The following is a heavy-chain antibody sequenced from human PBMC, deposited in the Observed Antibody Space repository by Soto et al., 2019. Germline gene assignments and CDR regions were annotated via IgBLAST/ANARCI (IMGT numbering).Heavy chain of an antibody. V-gene: IGHV4-34*01. CDR1: GGSFSGYY. J-gene: IGHJ6*02. Sequence: SETLSLTCAVYGGSFSGYYWSWIRQPPGKGLEWIGKIHHSGSTNYNPSPTSRVTISVDTSKNQFSLKLSSVTAADTAVYYCARSRPAIVPAAMTVNYYYDMDVWGQGTTVTVSS. CDR3: ARSRPAIVPAAMTVNYYYDMDV. D-gene: IGHD2-2*01. CDR2: IHHSGST.